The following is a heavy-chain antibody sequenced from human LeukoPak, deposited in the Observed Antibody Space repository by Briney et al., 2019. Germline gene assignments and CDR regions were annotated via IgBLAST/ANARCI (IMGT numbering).Heavy chain of an antibody. CDR2: ISGSGGST. J-gene: IGHJ4*02. D-gene: IGHD3-3*01. CDR3: AKADRITIFGVAHN. V-gene: IGHV3-23*01. CDR1: GFTFSSYA. Sequence: GGSLRLSCAASGFTFSSYAMSWVRQAPGKGLEWVSAISGSGGSTYYADFVKGRFTISRDNSKNTLYLQMNSLRAEDTAVYYCAKADRITIFGVAHNWGQGTLVTVSS.